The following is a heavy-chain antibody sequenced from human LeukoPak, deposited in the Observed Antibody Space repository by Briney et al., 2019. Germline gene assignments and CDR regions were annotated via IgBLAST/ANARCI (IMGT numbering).Heavy chain of an antibody. CDR3: ARGGYYLWGYYYYYYMDV. J-gene: IGHJ6*03. CDR1: GYTFTSYD. V-gene: IGHV1-8*03. CDR2: MNPNSGNT. Sequence: ASVKVSCKASGYTFTSYDINWVRQATGQGLEWMGWMNPNSGNTGYAQKFQGRVTITRNTSISTAYMELSSLRSEDTAVYYCARGGYYLWGYYYYYYMDVWGKGTTVTVSS. D-gene: IGHD3-22*01.